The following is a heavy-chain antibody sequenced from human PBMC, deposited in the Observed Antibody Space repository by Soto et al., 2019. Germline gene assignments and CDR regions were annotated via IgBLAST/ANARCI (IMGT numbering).Heavy chain of an antibody. CDR1: GGSITDY. CDR3: ARYRSNYYYGMDV. J-gene: IGHJ6*02. D-gene: IGHD1-26*01. V-gene: IGHV4-59*01. CDR2: INSNGYS. Sequence: PSETLSLTCTVSGGSITDYCSWRRLSPGKGLEWIGYINSNGYSSYNPSLKSRVTISVDTSKNQFSLKLSSVTAADTAVYYCARYRSNYYYGMDVWGQGTTVTVSS.